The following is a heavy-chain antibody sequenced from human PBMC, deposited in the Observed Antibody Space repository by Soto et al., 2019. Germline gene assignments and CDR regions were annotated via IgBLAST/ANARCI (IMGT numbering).Heavy chain of an antibody. D-gene: IGHD3-10*01. J-gene: IGHJ5*02. CDR1: GFTFDDYA. CDR2: ISWNSGSI. V-gene: IGHV3-9*01. Sequence: GGSLRLSCAASGFTFDDYAMHWVRQAPGKGLEWVSGISWNSGSIGYADSVKGRFTISRDNAKNSLYLQMNSLRAEDTALYYCAKCSRVRGVMGLSWFDPWGQGTLVTVSS. CDR3: AKCSRVRGVMGLSWFDP.